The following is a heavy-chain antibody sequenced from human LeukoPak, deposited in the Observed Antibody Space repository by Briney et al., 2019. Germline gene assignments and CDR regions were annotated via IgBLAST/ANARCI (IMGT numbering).Heavy chain of an antibody. CDR3: ASCAYYYGTGFDY. Sequence: GGSLRLSCAASGFTFSSYWMHWVRQAPGKGLVWVSRINSDGSSTSYADSVKGRFTISRDNAKNTLYLQMNSLRAEDTAVYYCASCAYYYGTGFDYWGQGTLVTVSS. D-gene: IGHD3-10*01. CDR1: GFTFSSYW. J-gene: IGHJ4*02. V-gene: IGHV3-74*01. CDR2: INSDGSST.